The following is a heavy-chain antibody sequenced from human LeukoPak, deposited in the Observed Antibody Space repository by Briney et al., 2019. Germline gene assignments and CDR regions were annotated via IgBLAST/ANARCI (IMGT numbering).Heavy chain of an antibody. Sequence: PSETLSLTCTVSGGSISSYYWSWIRQPPGKGLEWIGYIYYSGSTNYIPSLKSRVTISVDTSKNQFSLKLSSVTAADTAVYYCARDQGRGYCSSTSCSYYYYGMDVWGQGTTVTVSS. CDR2: IYYSGST. V-gene: IGHV4-59*01. D-gene: IGHD2-2*03. J-gene: IGHJ6*02. CDR3: ARDQGRGYCSSTSCSYYYYGMDV. CDR1: GGSISSYY.